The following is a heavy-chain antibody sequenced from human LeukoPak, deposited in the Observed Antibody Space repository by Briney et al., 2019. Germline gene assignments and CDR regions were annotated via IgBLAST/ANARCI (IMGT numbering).Heavy chain of an antibody. CDR3: ATWGPRVDYFDY. CDR2: VDPEDGET. J-gene: IGHJ4*02. CDR1: GYTFTDYY. V-gene: IGHV1-69-2*01. D-gene: IGHD3-10*01. Sequence: ASAKVSCKVPGYTFTDYYMHWVQQAPGKGLEWMGLVDPEDGETIYAEKFQGRVTITADTSTDTAYMELSSLRSEDTAVYYCATWGPRVDYFDYWGQGTLVTVSS.